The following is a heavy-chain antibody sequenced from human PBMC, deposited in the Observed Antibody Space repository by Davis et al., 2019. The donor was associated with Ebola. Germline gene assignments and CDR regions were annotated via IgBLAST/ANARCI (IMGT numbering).Heavy chain of an antibody. CDR3: ARGYDILTGQGGYYGMDV. D-gene: IGHD3-9*01. CDR1: GGSFSGYY. J-gene: IGHJ6*02. Sequence: SETLSLTCAVYGGSFSGYYWSWIRQPPGKGLEWIGEINHSGSTNYNPSLKSRVTISVDTSKNQFSLKLRSVTAADTAVYYCARGYDILTGQGGYYGMDVWGQGTTVTVSS. V-gene: IGHV4-34*01. CDR2: INHSGST.